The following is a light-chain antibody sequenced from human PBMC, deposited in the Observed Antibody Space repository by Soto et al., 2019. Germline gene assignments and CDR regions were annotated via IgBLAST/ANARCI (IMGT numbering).Light chain of an antibody. CDR2: GAT. CDR1: QGISNY. J-gene: IGKJ1*01. Sequence: ATQMTQSPSSLSASVGDSVTISCRASQGISNYLAWYQQRPGKAPKLLIFGATTLQSGVPSRFSASGSGPDFTRTISSLQPEDFATYYCLQDDNYPWTFGQGTKVEIK. V-gene: IGKV1-6*01. CDR3: LQDDNYPWT.